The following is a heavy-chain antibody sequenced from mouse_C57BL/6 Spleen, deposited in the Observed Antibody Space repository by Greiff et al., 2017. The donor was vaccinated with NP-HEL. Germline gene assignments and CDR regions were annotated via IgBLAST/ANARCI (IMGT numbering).Heavy chain of an antibody. J-gene: IGHJ4*01. V-gene: IGHV1-59*01. CDR3: AKGNYGSSLYAMDY. D-gene: IGHD1-1*01. Sequence: QVQLQQPGAELVRPGTSVKLSCKASGYTFTSYWMHWVKQRPGQGLEWIGVIDPSDSYTNYNQKFKGKATLTVDTSSSTAYMQLSSLTSEDSAVYYCAKGNYGSSLYAMDYWGQGTSVTVSS. CDR2: IDPSDSYT. CDR1: GYTFTSYW.